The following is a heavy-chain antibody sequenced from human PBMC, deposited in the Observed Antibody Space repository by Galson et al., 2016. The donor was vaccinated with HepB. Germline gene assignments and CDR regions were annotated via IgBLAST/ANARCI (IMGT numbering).Heavy chain of an antibody. Sequence: SLRLSCAASGFTFSDYAMSWVRQAPGKGLEWVSDISGGGTNTNYADSVKGRFTVSRDNSKNMLYMEMNSLRAEDTAIYYCAKERLAISAIGYFDYWSQGTLVAVSS. CDR1: GFTFSDYA. CDR3: AKERLAISAIGYFDY. V-gene: IGHV3-23*01. D-gene: IGHD3-3*01. J-gene: IGHJ4*02. CDR2: ISGGGTNT.